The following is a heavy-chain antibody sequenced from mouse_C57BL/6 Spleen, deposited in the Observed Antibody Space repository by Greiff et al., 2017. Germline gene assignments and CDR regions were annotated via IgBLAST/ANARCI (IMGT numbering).Heavy chain of an antibody. J-gene: IGHJ3*01. CDR1: GYAFSSYW. D-gene: IGHD1-1*01. CDR2: IYPGDGDT. Sequence: QVQLQQPGAELVKPGASVKISCKASGYAFSSYWMNWVKQRPGQGLEWIGQIYPGDGDTNYNEKFKGKATLTADKSSSTAYMQLSSLTSEDSAVYFCSLAYYGSSAFAYWGQGTLVTVSA. CDR3: SLAYYGSSAFAY. V-gene: IGHV1-80*01.